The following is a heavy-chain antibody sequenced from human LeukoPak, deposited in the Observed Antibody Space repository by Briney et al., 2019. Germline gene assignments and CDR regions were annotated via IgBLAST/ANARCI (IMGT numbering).Heavy chain of an antibody. J-gene: IGHJ3*02. Sequence: SETLSLTCTVSGGSISSSSYYWGWIRQPPGKGLEWIASIFYSGSTYYNPSLKSRVTILVDRSKKEFSMKLSSVTAADTAVYYCARRDEYYDRSGYTFDTWGQGTMVTVSS. CDR2: IFYSGST. CDR1: GGSISSSSYY. V-gene: IGHV4-39*01. CDR3: ARRDEYYDRSGYTFDT. D-gene: IGHD3-22*01.